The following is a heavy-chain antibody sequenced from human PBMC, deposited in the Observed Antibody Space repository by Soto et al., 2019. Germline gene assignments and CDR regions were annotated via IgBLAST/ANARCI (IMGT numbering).Heavy chain of an antibody. V-gene: IGHV1-69*02. CDR3: ARGHYDSSGYHFD. Sequence: QVQLVQSGAEVKKPGSSVKVSCKASGGTFSSYTISWVRQAPGQGLEWMGRIIPILGIANYAQKFQGRVTITADKSTSTAYMELSSLRSEDTAVYYCARGHYDSSGYHFDWGQGTLVTVSS. D-gene: IGHD3-22*01. CDR1: GGTFSSYT. J-gene: IGHJ4*02. CDR2: IIPILGIA.